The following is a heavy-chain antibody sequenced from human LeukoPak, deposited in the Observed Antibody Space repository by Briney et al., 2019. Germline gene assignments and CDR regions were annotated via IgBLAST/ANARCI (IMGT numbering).Heavy chain of an antibody. CDR2: ISYDGSNK. J-gene: IGHJ3*02. V-gene: IGHV3-30*03. CDR1: GFTFSSYG. Sequence: GRSLRLSCAASGFTFSSYGMHWVRQAPGKGLEWVAVISYDGSNKYYADSVKGRFTISRDNSKNTLYLQMNSLRAEDTAVYYCARGDAFDIWGQGTMVTVSS. CDR3: ARGDAFDI.